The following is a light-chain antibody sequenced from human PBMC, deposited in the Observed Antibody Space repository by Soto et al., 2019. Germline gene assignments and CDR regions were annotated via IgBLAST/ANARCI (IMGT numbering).Light chain of an antibody. CDR3: QQYSNWPPIT. V-gene: IGKV3-15*01. Sequence: EIVRTQSPATLSVSLGERATLSCRASQSVSIHLAWYQQKPGQAPRLLIYDTSTRATGIPARFSGSGSGTEFTLTISSLQSEDFAVYYCQQYSNWPPITFGQGTRLEIK. CDR1: QSVSIH. CDR2: DTS. J-gene: IGKJ5*01.